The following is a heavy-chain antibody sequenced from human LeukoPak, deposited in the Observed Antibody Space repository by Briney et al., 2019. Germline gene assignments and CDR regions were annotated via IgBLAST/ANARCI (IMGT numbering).Heavy chain of an antibody. V-gene: IGHV1-8*01. CDR1: GYTFTSYD. CDR3: ARVGRDGYAFDY. Sequence: ASVKVSCKASGYTFTSYDINWVRQATGQGLEWMGWMNPNSGNTGYAQKFQGRVTMTRNTSISTAYMELSSLRSEDTAVYYCARVGRDGYAFDYWGQGTLVTVSP. D-gene: IGHD5-24*01. CDR2: MNPNSGNT. J-gene: IGHJ4*02.